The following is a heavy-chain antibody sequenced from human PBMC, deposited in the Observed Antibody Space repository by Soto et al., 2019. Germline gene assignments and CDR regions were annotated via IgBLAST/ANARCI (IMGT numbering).Heavy chain of an antibody. V-gene: IGHV4-34*01. CDR1: GGSFSGYY. CDR2: INHSGST. Sequence: NPSETLSLTCAVYGGSFSGYYWSWIRQPPGKGLEWIGEINHSGSTNYNPSLKSRVTISVDTSKNQFSLKLSSVTAADTAVYYCARGHLAIFGVVNYHYYGMDVWGQGTTVTVSS. CDR3: ARGHLAIFGVVNYHYYGMDV. J-gene: IGHJ6*02. D-gene: IGHD3-3*01.